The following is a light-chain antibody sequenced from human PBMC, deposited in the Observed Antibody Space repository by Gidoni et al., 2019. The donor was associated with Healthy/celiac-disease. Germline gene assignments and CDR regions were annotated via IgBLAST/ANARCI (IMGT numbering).Light chain of an antibody. CDR2: DAS. CDR3: QQYDNLPIT. V-gene: IGKV1-33*01. J-gene: IGKJ5*01. CDR1: QDISNY. Sequence: DIQMTQSPSSLSASVGDRVTITCQESQDISNYLNWYQQKPGKATKLLIYDASNLETGVPSRFSGSGSGTEFTFTISSLQPEDIATYYCQQYDNLPITFGQGTRLEIK.